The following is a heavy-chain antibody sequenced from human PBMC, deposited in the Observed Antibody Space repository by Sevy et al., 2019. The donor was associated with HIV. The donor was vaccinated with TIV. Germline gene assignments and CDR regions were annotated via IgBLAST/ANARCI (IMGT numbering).Heavy chain of an antibody. Sequence: GESLKISCAASGFTFSNAWMSWVRQAPGKGLEWVGRIKSKTDGGTTDYAAPVKGRFTISRDDSKNTLYLQMNSLKTEDTAIYYCTTDAKDRWLSALLDYWGQGTLVTVSS. CDR2: IKSKTDGGTT. V-gene: IGHV3-15*01. D-gene: IGHD5-12*01. CDR3: TTDAKDRWLSALLDY. CDR1: GFTFSNAW. J-gene: IGHJ4*02.